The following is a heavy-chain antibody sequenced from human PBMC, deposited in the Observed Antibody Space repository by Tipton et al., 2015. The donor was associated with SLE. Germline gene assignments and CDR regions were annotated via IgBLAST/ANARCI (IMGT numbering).Heavy chain of an antibody. CDR3: AREASYCGGDCYPSWFDP. D-gene: IGHD2-21*01. Sequence: TLSLTCGVSGGSFSGQYWKWIRQPPGKGLEWIGEINHRGSTIYNPSLKSRVTISVDTSKNQFSLKLSSVTAADTAVYYCAREASYCGGDCYPSWFDPWGQGTLVTVSS. J-gene: IGHJ5*02. V-gene: IGHV4-34*01. CDR2: INHRGST. CDR1: GGSFSGQY.